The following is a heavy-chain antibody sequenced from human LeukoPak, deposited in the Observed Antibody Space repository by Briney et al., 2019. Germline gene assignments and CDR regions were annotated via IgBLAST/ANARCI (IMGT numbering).Heavy chain of an antibody. V-gene: IGHV1-69*13. CDR2: ITPLFGTA. J-gene: IGHJ6*02. Sequence: SVKVSCKASGGTFSKYTISWVRQRPGQGLEWMGGITPLFGTANYAQKFQGRVTITADESTSTAYMELSSLRSEDTAVYYCASRSRYYDFWSGKTGYYYYGMDVWGQGTTVTVSS. CDR1: GGTFSKYT. CDR3: ASRSRYYDFWSGKTGYYYYGMDV. D-gene: IGHD3-3*01.